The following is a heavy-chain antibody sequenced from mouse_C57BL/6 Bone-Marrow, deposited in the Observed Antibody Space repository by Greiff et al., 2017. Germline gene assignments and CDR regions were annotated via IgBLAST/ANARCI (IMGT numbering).Heavy chain of an antibody. J-gene: IGHJ1*03. Sequence: QVQLKESGAELVRPGASVTLSCKASGYTFTDYEMHWVKQTPVHGLEWIGAIDPETGGTAYNQKFKGKDILTADKSSSTAYMELRSLTSEDSAVYYCTREGLYYGSRNWYFDVWGTGTTVTVSS. V-gene: IGHV1-15*01. D-gene: IGHD1-1*01. CDR2: IDPETGGT. CDR1: GYTFTDYE. CDR3: TREGLYYGSRNWYFDV.